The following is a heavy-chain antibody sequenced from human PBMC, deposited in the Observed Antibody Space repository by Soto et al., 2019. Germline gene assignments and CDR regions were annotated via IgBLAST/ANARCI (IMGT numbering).Heavy chain of an antibody. D-gene: IGHD1-20*01. Sequence: SETLSLTCAVSGGSISGSYYYWAWLRQSPGKGPEWIGSVFYTGFTSYNPSLESRVSVSVDTSKSQFSLKLSAVTTADTAVYYCATSQKGYNWNYFDHWGQGALVTVSS. CDR2: VFYTGFT. J-gene: IGHJ4*02. CDR1: GGSISGSYYY. CDR3: ATSQKGYNWNYFDH. V-gene: IGHV4-39*01.